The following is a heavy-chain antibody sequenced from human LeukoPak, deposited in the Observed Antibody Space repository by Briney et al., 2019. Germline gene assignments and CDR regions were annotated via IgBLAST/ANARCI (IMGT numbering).Heavy chain of an antibody. CDR3: ARVGSSGTEP. CDR2: IYYSGST. D-gene: IGHD6-25*01. CDR1: GGSINVYY. V-gene: IGHV4-59*01. Sequence: SETLSLTCTVSGGSINVYYWSWIRQPPGKGLEWIGYIYYSGSTNYNPSLKSRVTISVDTSKNQFSLKLSSVTAADTAVYYCARVGSSGTEPWGQGTLVTVSS. J-gene: IGHJ5*02.